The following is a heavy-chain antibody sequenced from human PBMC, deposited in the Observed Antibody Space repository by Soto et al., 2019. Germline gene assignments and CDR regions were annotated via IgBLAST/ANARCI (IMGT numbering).Heavy chain of an antibody. V-gene: IGHV5-51*01. CDR1: GYSFTSYW. Sequence: PGESLKISCXGSGYSFTSYWIGWVRQMPGKGLEWMGIIYPGDSDTRYSPSFQGQVTISADKSISTAYLQWSSLKASDTAMYYCARQYSSSSLGYYFYGMDVWGQGTTVTVSS. CDR3: ARQYSSSSLGYYFYGMDV. D-gene: IGHD6-6*01. CDR2: IYPGDSDT. J-gene: IGHJ6*02.